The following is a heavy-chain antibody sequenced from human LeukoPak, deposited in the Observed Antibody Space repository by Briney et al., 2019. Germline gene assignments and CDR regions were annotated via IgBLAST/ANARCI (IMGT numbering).Heavy chain of an antibody. Sequence: GGSLRLSCAASGLTFSSYAMHWVRQAPGKGLEYVSAIVSNGGNTYYADSVRGRFTISRENSKDTVYLQMGSLRPEDTAVYYCARGGYYAASDIWGQGALVTVSS. J-gene: IGHJ4*02. CDR3: ARGGYYAASDI. D-gene: IGHD3-3*01. V-gene: IGHV3-64*02. CDR2: IVSNGGNT. CDR1: GLTFSSYA.